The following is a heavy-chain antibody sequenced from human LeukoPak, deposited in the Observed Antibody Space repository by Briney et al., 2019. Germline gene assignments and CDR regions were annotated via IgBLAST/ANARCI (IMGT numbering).Heavy chain of an antibody. CDR1: GFTFSSYS. CDR3: AREDGGWLRADY. CDR2: ISSSSSYI. J-gene: IGHJ4*02. Sequence: GGSLRLSCAASGFTFSSYSMNWVRQAPGKGLEWVSSISSSSSYIYYADSVKGRFTFSRDNTKNLVYLQMNSLRVEDTAVYYCAREDGGWLRADYWGQGTLVTVSS. D-gene: IGHD5-18*01. V-gene: IGHV3-21*01.